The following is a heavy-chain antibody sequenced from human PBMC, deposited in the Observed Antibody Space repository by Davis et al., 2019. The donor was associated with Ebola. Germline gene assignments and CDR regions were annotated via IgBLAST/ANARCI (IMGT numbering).Heavy chain of an antibody. Sequence: PGGSLRLSCAASGFTFDDYAMHWVRQAPGKGLEWVSGISWNSGSIGYADSVKGRFTISRDNAKNSLYLQMNSLRAEDTALYYCAKDAPRGWSATNWFDPWGQGTLVTVSS. CDR3: AKDAPRGWSATNWFDP. CDR2: ISWNSGSI. CDR1: GFTFDDYA. V-gene: IGHV3-9*01. J-gene: IGHJ5*02. D-gene: IGHD2-15*01.